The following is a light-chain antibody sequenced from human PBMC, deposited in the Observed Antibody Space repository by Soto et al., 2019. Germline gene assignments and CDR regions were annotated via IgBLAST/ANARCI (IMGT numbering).Light chain of an antibody. V-gene: IGKV1-39*01. CDR1: QSIISY. Sequence: DIQMTQSPSSLSASVGDRVTITCRASQSIISYLNWYQQKPGKAPKLLIYAASSLQSGVPSRFSGSGSGTDFTLTISSLQPEDIATYYCQQSSSIPWTFGQGTKVEIE. CDR3: QQSSSIPWT. J-gene: IGKJ1*01. CDR2: AAS.